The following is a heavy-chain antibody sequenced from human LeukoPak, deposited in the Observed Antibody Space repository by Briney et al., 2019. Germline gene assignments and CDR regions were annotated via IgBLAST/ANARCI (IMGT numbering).Heavy chain of an antibody. V-gene: IGHV4-4*07. CDR3: ARGSRRGVVVPAAISPFDY. D-gene: IGHD2-2*02. J-gene: IGHJ4*02. CDR1: GGSVSSYY. Sequence: SETLSLTCTVSGGSVSSYYWSWIRQPAGKGLEWIGRIYTSGSTNYNPSLKSRVTISVDTSKNQFSLKLSSVTAADTAVYYCARGSRRGVVVPAAISPFDYWGQGTLVTVSS. CDR2: IYTSGST.